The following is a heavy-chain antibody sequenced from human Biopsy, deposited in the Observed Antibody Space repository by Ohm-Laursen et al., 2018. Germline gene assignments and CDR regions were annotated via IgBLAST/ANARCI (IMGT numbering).Heavy chain of an antibody. CDR2: ITAKTGDT. CDR3: TRGGYYYDSLAYYYWFDP. V-gene: IGHV1-2*02. CDR1: GYTFTGYN. Sequence: GASVKASCKASGYTFTGYNVHWVRQAPGQGLEWMGWITAKTGDTNYAQKFQGRVTMTRDTSISTAYVDLSSLRSDDTAVYYCTRGGYYYDSLAYYYWFDPWGQGTLVTVSS. J-gene: IGHJ5*02. D-gene: IGHD3-22*01.